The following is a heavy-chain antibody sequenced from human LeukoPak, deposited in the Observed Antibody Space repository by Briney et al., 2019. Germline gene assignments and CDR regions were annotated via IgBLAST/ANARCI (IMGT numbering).Heavy chain of an antibody. CDR1: GYSFTSYW. J-gene: IGHJ4*02. V-gene: IGHV5-51*01. CDR2: IYPGDSDT. CDR3: ARWVVVPAAMMVPYFDY. Sequence: GESLQISCKGSGYSFTSYWIGWVRQMPGKGLEWMGIIYPGDSDTRYSPSFQGQVTISADKSISTAYLQWSSLKASDTAMYYCARWVVVPAAMMVPYFDYWGQGTLVTVSS. D-gene: IGHD2-2*01.